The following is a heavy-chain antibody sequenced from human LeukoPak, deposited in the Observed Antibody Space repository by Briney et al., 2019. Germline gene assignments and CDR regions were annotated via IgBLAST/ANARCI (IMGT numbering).Heavy chain of an antibody. J-gene: IGHJ6*03. CDR2: IYYSGST. V-gene: IGHV4-39*01. CDR1: GGSISSSGYY. Sequence: SETLSLTCTVSGGSISSSGYYWGWIRQSPGEGLEWIGNIYYSGSTYYNPSLKSRVTISVDTPQNRFSLKLRSVTAADTAIYYCATPHYYYYYMDVWGKGTTVTISS. CDR3: ATPHYYYYYMDV.